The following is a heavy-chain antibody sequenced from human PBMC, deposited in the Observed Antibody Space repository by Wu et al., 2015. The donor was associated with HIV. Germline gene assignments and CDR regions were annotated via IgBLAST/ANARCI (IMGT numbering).Heavy chain of an antibody. D-gene: IGHD1-26*01. V-gene: IGHV4-34*01. Sequence: QVQLQQWGAGLLKPSETLSLTCAVYGGSFSGYYWSWIRQPPGKGLEWIGEINHSGSTNYNPSLKSRVTISVDTSKNQFSLKLSSVTAADTAVYYCARGRGRVLLYFDYWGQGTLVTVSS. CDR2: INHSGST. CDR1: GGSFSGYY. CDR3: ARGRGRVLLYFDY. J-gene: IGHJ4*02.